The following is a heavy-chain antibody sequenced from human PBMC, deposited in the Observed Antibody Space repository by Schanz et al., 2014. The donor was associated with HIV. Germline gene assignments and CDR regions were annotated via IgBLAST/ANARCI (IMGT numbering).Heavy chain of an antibody. CDR1: GFTFSSSG. CDR2: MWYDESHK. V-gene: IGHV3-33*01. CDR3: ARVLTLYNTSPLCY. Sequence: QVQLVESGGGVVQPGRSLRLSCTASGFTFSSSGMHWVRQAPGKGLEWVAAMWYDESHKGYADSVKGRFTISRDNSKNTLYLHMNSLRAEDTAVYYCARVLTLYNTSPLCYWGQGTLVTVSP. D-gene: IGHD1-20*01. J-gene: IGHJ4*02.